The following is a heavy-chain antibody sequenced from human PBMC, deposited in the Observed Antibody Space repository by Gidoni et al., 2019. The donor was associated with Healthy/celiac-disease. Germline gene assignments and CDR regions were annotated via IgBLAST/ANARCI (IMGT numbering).Heavy chain of an antibody. CDR2: ISSSSSTR. V-gene: IGHV3-48*01. CDR1: GLPFSCYR. Sequence: EVQLVSSGGGFVQPWVSLRLPSAASGLPFSCYRLNLVRQAPGKGLEWVSYISSSSSTRDYAESVKGRFTIYRDNAKNSLYLQMNSLRAEDKAVYYCARDSYYYDSSGYYHYWYFDLWGRGTLVTVSS. CDR3: ARDSYYYDSSGYYHYWYFDL. D-gene: IGHD3-22*01. J-gene: IGHJ2*01.